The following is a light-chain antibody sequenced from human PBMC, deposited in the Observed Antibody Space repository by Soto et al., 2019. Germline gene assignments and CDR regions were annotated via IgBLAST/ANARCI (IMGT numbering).Light chain of an antibody. CDR2: DTS. J-gene: IGLJ3*02. CDR1: AGAVTSGQY. CDR3: LLSENGVQV. Sequence: QAVVTQEPSLTVSPGGTVTLTCGSSAGAVTSGQYPFWFQQKPGQAPKTLIYDTSRRHSCTPARFSGSLLGGKAALTLSGTQPADESEYYCLLSENGVQVFGGGTKVTVL. V-gene: IGLV7-46*01.